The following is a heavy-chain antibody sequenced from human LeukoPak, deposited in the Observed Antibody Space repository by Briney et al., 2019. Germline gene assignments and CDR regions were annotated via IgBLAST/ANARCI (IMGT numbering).Heavy chain of an antibody. Sequence: GGSLRLSCTASAFTFSEYWMHWVRQPPGKGLVWVSRITNDGSRTEYADSVKGRFTISRDNAKNTLYLQMDSLRPEDTAVYYCARDLGGLDYWGQGTLVTVSS. CDR2: ITNDGSRT. CDR3: ARDLGGLDY. D-gene: IGHD3-16*01. CDR1: AFTFSEYW. J-gene: IGHJ4*02. V-gene: IGHV3-74*03.